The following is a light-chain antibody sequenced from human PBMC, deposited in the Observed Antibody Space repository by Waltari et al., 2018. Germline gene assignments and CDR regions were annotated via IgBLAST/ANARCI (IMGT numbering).Light chain of an antibody. Sequence: DIVLTQSPGTLSLSPGERAPLSCRASQSVRRFLAWYQQKPGQAPRLLIYDASSRATGIPDRFSGSGFGTDFSLTISRLEPEDFAVYYCQKYGSLPATFGQGTKVEIK. V-gene: IGKV3-20*01. CDR3: QKYGSLPAT. CDR2: DAS. CDR1: QSVRRF. J-gene: IGKJ1*01.